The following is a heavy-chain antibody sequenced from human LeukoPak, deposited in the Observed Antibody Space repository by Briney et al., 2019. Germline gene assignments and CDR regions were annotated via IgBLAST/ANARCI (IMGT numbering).Heavy chain of an antibody. Sequence: PGGSLRLSCAASGFTFSSYAMSWVRQAPGKGLEWVSAISGSGISTYYADSAKGRFTISRDNSKDTLYLLMNSLRVEDTAVYYCAKDPIVGATYAWNFDYWGQGTLVTVSS. D-gene: IGHD1-26*01. J-gene: IGHJ4*02. V-gene: IGHV3-23*01. CDR3: AKDPIVGATYAWNFDY. CDR2: ISGSGIST. CDR1: GFTFSSYA.